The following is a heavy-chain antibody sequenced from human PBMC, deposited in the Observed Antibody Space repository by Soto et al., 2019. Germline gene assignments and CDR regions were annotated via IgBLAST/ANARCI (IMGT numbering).Heavy chain of an antibody. Sequence: EVQLVESGGGLVKPGGSLRLSCAASGFTFSSYSMNWVRQAPGKGLEWVSSISSSSSYIYYADSVKGRFTISRDNAKNSLYLQMNSLRAEDTAMYYCARDRTTVTTFRVYYGMDVWGQGTTVTVSS. J-gene: IGHJ6*02. D-gene: IGHD4-17*01. V-gene: IGHV3-21*01. CDR3: ARDRTTVTTFRVYYGMDV. CDR2: ISSSSSYI. CDR1: GFTFSSYS.